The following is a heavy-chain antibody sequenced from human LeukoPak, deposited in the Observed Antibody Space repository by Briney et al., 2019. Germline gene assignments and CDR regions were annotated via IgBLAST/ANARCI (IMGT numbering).Heavy chain of an antibody. J-gene: IGHJ4*02. CDR1: GGSISSSSYY. CDR2: IYYSGST. D-gene: IGHD2-2*02. V-gene: IGHV4-39*07. CDR3: ASGITVPAAIDY. Sequence: SETLSLTCTVSGGSISSSSYYWGWIRQPPGKGLEWIGSIYYSGSTYYNPSLKSRVTISVDTSKNQFSLKLSSVTAADTAVYYCASGITVPAAIDYWGQGTLVTVSS.